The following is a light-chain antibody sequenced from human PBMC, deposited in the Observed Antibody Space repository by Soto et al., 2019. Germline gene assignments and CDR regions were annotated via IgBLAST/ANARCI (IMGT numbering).Light chain of an antibody. Sequence: EIVLTQSPATLSLSPGERATLSCRASQSVSKYLAWYQQKPGQAPRLLIHDASNRATGIPARFSGSGSGTDFTLTISSLEPEDFGVYYCQQHSNLPQITFGGGTKVEIK. CDR2: DAS. J-gene: IGKJ4*02. CDR3: QQHSNLPQIT. CDR1: QSVSKY. V-gene: IGKV3-11*01.